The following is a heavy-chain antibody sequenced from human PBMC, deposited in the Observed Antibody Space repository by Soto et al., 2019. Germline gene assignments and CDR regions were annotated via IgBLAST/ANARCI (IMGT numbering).Heavy chain of an antibody. J-gene: IGHJ5*02. Sequence: GASVKVSCKASGYTFTSYGISWVRQAPGQGLEWMGWINTGNGNTEYSQRFQGRVTITRDTTASTAYMELSSLRSEDTAVYYCARADCSSTTCSLGFDPWGQGTLVTVSS. CDR3: ARADCSSTTCSLGFDP. D-gene: IGHD2-2*01. CDR2: INTGNGNT. CDR1: GYTFTSYG. V-gene: IGHV1-3*04.